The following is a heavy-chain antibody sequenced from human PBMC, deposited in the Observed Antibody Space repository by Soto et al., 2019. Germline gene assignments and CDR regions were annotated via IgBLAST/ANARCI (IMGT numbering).Heavy chain of an antibody. CDR2: IYHSGST. CDR3: ARGLYYYDSSGYWGY. D-gene: IGHD3-22*01. Sequence: PSETLSLTCAVSGGSISSSNWWSWVRQRPGKGLEWIGEIYHSGSTDYNPALKSRVTISVDTSKNQFSLKLNSVTAADTAVYYCARGLYYYDSSGYWGYWGQGTLVTVSS. J-gene: IGHJ4*02. V-gene: IGHV4-4*02. CDR1: GGSISSSNW.